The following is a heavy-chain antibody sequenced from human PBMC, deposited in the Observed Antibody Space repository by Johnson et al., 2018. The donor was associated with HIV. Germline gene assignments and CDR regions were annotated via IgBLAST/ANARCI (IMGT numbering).Heavy chain of an antibody. CDR1: GLTFTNAW. D-gene: IGHD6-13*01. CDR2: IKRKTDGGTT. J-gene: IGHJ3*02. V-gene: IGHV3-15*01. Sequence: MLLVESGGGLVKTGGSLRLSCAASGLTFTNAWMNWVRQAPGKGLEWAGRIKRKTDGGTTDYAAPVKGRFTISRDDSKNTLYLQMNSLKTEDTAVYYCTTDPIAAAGPDAFDIWGQGTVVTVSS. CDR3: TTDPIAAAGPDAFDI.